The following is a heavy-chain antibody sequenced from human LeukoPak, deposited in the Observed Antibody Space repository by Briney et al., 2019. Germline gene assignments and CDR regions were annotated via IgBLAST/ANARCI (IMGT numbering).Heavy chain of an antibody. V-gene: IGHV3-7*01. D-gene: IGHD3-10*01. J-gene: IGHJ3*02. CDR2: IKLDVSET. CDR1: GFTFSSHW. Sequence: GGSLRLSCAASGFTFSSHWMTWVRQAPGKGLEWVANIKLDVSETYYVDSVRGRFTISRDNTKNSLYLQMNSLRADDTAVYYCARKGNAFDIWSQGTMVTVSS. CDR3: ARKGNAFDI.